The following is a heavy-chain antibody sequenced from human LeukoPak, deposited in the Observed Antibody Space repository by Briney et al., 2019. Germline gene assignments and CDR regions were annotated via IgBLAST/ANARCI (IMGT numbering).Heavy chain of an antibody. V-gene: IGHV3-23*01. CDR1: GFTFSSYV. J-gene: IGHJ1*01. CDR2: IDGSGVGT. Sequence: GGSLRLSCAASGFTFSSYVMRWVRQAPGKGLEWVSTIDGSGVGTYYADSVKGQFTISRDSSKSTLYLHMNSLRAEDTAVYYCTKGAAAGPKYFQHWGQGTLVTVSS. D-gene: IGHD6-13*01. CDR3: TKGAAAGPKYFQH.